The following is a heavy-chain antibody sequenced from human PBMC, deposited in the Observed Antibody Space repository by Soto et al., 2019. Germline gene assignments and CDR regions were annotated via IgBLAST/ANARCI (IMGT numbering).Heavy chain of an antibody. Sequence: QVQLVQSGTEVKKHGASVKVSCKASGYTFTTYGISWLRQAPGQGLEWLGWLTTYNGNANYAQKFRRRVTMTTDTSTSTAYMELRSLRSDDTAVYYCAREDIVATIPPFDYWGQGTLVTVSS. V-gene: IGHV1-18*04. CDR2: LTTYNGNA. J-gene: IGHJ4*02. CDR1: GYTFTTYG. D-gene: IGHD5-12*01. CDR3: AREDIVATIPPFDY.